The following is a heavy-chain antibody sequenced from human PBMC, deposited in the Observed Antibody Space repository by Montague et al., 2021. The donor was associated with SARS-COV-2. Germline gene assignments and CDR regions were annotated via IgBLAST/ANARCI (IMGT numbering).Heavy chain of an antibody. CDR1: GASISSSSYY. V-gene: IGHV4-39*07. CDR3: ATLPSSITSSGWVQGYDLDD. Sequence: SETLSLTCTVSGASISSSSYYWGWIRQPPGKGLEWIGIKYYSGSTYYNPTLKSRVTISVDTSKNQFSLKLSSVTAADTAVYYCATLPSSITSSGWVQGYDLDDWGQGTLVTVSS. D-gene: IGHD3-3*01. CDR2: KYYSGST. J-gene: IGHJ4*02.